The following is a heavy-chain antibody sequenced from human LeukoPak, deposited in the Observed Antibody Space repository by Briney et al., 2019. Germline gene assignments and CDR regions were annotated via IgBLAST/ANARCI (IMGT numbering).Heavy chain of an antibody. CDR1: GFTFSSYA. Sequence: GGSLRLSCAASGFTFSSYAMHWVRQAPGKGLEWVAVISYDGSNKYYADSVKGRFTISRDNSTNTLYLQMNSLRAEDTAVYYCARSSEGFDYWGQGTLVTVSS. V-gene: IGHV3-30-3*01. J-gene: IGHJ4*02. CDR2: ISYDGSNK. CDR3: ARSSEGFDY.